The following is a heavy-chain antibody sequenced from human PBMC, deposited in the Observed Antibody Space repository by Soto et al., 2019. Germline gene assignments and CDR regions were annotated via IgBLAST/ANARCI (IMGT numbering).Heavy chain of an antibody. CDR2: IYSGGST. CDR1: GFTVSSNY. J-gene: IGHJ3*02. Sequence: GGSLRLSCAASGFTVSSNYMSWVRQAPGKGLEWVSVIYSGGSTYYADSVKGRFTISRDNSKNTLYLQMNSLRAEDTAVYYCARLGYCISTSCYLGAFDIWGQGTMVTVSS. D-gene: IGHD2-2*01. V-gene: IGHV3-53*01. CDR3: ARLGYCISTSCYLGAFDI.